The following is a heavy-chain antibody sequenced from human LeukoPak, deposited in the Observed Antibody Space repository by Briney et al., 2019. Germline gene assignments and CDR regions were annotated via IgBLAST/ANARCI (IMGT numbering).Heavy chain of an antibody. CDR1: GGSISSGDYY. CDR3: ARDRKDYDYVWGGFHGMDV. D-gene: IGHD3-16*01. V-gene: IGHV4-31*03. J-gene: IGHJ6*02. Sequence: PSQTLSLTCTVSGGSISSGDYYWSWIRQHPGKGLEWIGYIYYSGSTYYNPSLKSRVTISVDTSKNQFSLMLSSVTAADTAVYYCARDRKDYDYVWGGFHGMDVWGQGTTVTVSS. CDR2: IYYSGST.